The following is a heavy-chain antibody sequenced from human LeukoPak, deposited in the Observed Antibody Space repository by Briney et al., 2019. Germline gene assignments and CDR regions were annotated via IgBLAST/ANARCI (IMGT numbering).Heavy chain of an antibody. D-gene: IGHD1-7*01. CDR3: ASGTVGNYALDY. Sequence: GGSLRLSCAASGLTFSRYNMNWVRQAPGKGLEWVSSIGTSSNNIYYTDSVMGRSTISRDNAKNSLYLQVDSLRVEDTAVYFCASGTVGNYALDYWGQGTLVTVSS. J-gene: IGHJ4*02. CDR1: GLTFSRYN. CDR2: IGTSSNNI. V-gene: IGHV3-21*01.